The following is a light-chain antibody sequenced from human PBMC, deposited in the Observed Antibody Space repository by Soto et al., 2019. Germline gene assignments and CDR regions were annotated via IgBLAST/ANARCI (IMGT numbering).Light chain of an antibody. CDR1: SSDVGGYNY. V-gene: IGLV2-14*03. J-gene: IGLJ1*01. Sequence: QSVLTQPASVSGSPGQSITISCTGTSSDVGGYNYVSWYQQHPGKAPELMIYDVSSRPSGVSSRFSGSKSGNTASLTISGLLAEDEADYYCSSYAGNNIYYVFGTGTKVTVL. CDR3: SSYAGNNIYYV. CDR2: DVS.